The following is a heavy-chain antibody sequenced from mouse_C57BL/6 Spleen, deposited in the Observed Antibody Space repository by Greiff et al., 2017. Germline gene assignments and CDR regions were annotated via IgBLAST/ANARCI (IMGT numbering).Heavy chain of an antibody. Sequence: EVHLVESGGGLVKPGGSLKLSCAASGFTFSDYGMHWVRQAPEKGLEWVAYISSGSSTIYYADTVKGRFTISRDNAKNTLFLQMTSLRSEDTAMYYCARGYDYDPAWFAYWGQGTLVTVSA. J-gene: IGHJ3*01. CDR3: ARGYDYDPAWFAY. D-gene: IGHD2-4*01. CDR1: GFTFSDYG. V-gene: IGHV5-17*01. CDR2: ISSGSSTI.